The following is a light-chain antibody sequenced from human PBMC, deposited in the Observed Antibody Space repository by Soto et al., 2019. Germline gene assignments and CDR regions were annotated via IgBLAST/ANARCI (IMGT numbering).Light chain of an antibody. CDR2: EVT. CDR1: SSDVGRYNT. V-gene: IGLV2-14*01. Sequence: QSMLTQPASVSGSPGQTITISCTGTSSDVGRYNTVSWYQHHPGKAPKLIIYEVTHRPAGISDRFSASKSGNTASLTISGLQAADEADYYCNSLRVNHLYVFGSGTKLTVL. CDR3: NSLRVNHLYV. J-gene: IGLJ1*01.